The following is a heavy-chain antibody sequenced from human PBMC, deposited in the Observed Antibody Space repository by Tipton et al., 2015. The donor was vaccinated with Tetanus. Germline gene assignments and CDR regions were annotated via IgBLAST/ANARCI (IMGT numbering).Heavy chain of an antibody. D-gene: IGHD1-26*01. CDR2: IYYSGIP. Sequence: TLSLTCTLSGGSISSSDYYWSWVRQPPGEGLEWIGSIYYSGIPYYNPSLKSRVTISVDTSKNQFSLKLSSVTAADTAVYYCARGGSYHTPPGYWGQGTLVTVSS. CDR3: ARGGSYHTPPGY. J-gene: IGHJ4*02. CDR1: GGSISSSDYY. V-gene: IGHV4-39*07.